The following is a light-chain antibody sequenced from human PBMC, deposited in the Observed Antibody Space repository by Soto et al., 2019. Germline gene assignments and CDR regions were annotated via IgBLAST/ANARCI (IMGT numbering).Light chain of an antibody. CDR2: TAS. V-gene: IGKV1-12*01. J-gene: IGKJ4*01. Sequence: DIQMTQSPSSLSASVGDRVPITCRASPGISSWLAWLQQTPGKAPNLLIYTASTLQSGVPSRFSGSGSGTDCTLTIRSLQHEDFATNYCQKTNSVPRTSGGGNKGQIK. CDR3: QKTNSVPRT. CDR1: PGISSW.